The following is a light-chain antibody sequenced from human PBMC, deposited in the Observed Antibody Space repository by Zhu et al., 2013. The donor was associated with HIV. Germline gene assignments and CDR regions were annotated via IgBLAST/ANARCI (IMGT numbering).Light chain of an antibody. CDR1: QTISNH. V-gene: IGKV1-39*01. Sequence: DIQMTQSPPSLSASVGDRVTISCRASQTISNHLIWYQQKPGKAPKLLIYAASTLQSGVPPRFIGSGSGTDFTLTINNLQLEDFATYFCQQTYITPLTFGGGTRVEIK. J-gene: IGKJ4*01. CDR2: AAS. CDR3: QQTYITPLT.